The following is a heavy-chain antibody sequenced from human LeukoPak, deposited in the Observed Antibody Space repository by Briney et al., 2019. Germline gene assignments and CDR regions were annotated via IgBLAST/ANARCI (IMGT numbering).Heavy chain of an antibody. V-gene: IGHV4-4*02. D-gene: IGHD2-8*02. CDR2: ISHTGST. CDR3: RRGAGWWCFDY. J-gene: IGHJ4*02. Sequence: SETLSLTCTVSGDSISNSFWWSWVRQPPGKGLDWIGEISHTGSTKYSPPLKNRVTISRDSSKNQFSLKLNSVTAADTATYYSRRGAGWWCFDYGARGPLVPVP. CDR1: GDSISNSFW.